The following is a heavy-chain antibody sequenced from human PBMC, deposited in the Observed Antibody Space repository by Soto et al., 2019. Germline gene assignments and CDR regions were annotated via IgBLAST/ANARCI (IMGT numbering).Heavy chain of an antibody. Sequence: SVKVSCKASGGTFSSYAISWVRQAPGQGLEWMGGIIPIFGTANYAQKFQGRVTITADESTSTAYMELSSLRSEDTAVYYCARERITIFGGDPPYYYYYGMDVWGQGTKVTVSS. V-gene: IGHV1-69*13. D-gene: IGHD3-3*01. CDR3: ARERITIFGGDPPYYYYYGMDV. CDR2: IIPIFGTA. J-gene: IGHJ6*02. CDR1: GGTFSSYA.